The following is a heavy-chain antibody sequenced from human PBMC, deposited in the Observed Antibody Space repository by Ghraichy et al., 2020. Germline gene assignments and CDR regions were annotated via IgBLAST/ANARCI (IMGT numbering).Heavy chain of an antibody. CDR1: GWSFSGYY. V-gene: IGHV4-34*01. D-gene: IGHD3-10*01. Sequence: SETLSLTCAVYGWSFSGYYWSWIRQPPGKGLEWIGEINHSGSTNYNPSLKSRVTISVDTSKNQFSLKLSSVTAADTAVYYCARGRITMVRGVTNPHFDYWGQGTLVTVSS. CDR2: INHSGST. CDR3: ARGRITMVRGVTNPHFDY. J-gene: IGHJ4*02.